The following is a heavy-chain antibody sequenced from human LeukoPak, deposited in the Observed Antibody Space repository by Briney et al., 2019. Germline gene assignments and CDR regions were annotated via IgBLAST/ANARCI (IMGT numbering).Heavy chain of an antibody. Sequence: ASVKVSCKASGYTFTGYYMHWVRQAPGQGLEWMGWINPNSGGTNYAQKFQGRVTMTEDTSTDTAYMELSSLRSEDTAVYYCATDPNRIHGLYYFDYWGQGTLVTVSS. J-gene: IGHJ4*02. CDR2: INPNSGGT. V-gene: IGHV1-2*02. CDR3: ATDPNRIHGLYYFDY. CDR1: GYTFTGYY. D-gene: IGHD5-18*01.